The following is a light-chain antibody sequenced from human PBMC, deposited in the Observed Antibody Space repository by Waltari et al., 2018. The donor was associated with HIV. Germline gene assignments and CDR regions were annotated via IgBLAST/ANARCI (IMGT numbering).Light chain of an antibody. CDR1: QITRKS. CDR2: DDT. CDR3: QVWDSSIEVV. J-gene: IGLJ3*02. Sequence: SHVLTPPPSVSVAPGQPARLTCGGTQITRKSVHWYQQKPGQAPVLVVYDDTDRPSGIPERFSGSNSGNTATLAISRVEAGDEADYYCQVWDSSIEVVFGGGTKLTVL. V-gene: IGLV3-21*02.